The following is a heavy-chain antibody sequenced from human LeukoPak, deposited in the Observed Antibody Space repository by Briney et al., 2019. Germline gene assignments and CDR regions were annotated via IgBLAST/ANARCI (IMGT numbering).Heavy chain of an antibody. Sequence: GESLKISCKGSGYSFTSYWIGWVRQMPGKGLEWMGIIYPCDSDARYSPSFQGQVTISADKSISTAYLQWSSLKASDTAMYYCARPYCSSTSCYGYFDYWGQGTLITVSS. J-gene: IGHJ4*02. V-gene: IGHV5-51*01. CDR1: GYSFTSYW. CDR2: IYPCDSDA. CDR3: ARPYCSSTSCYGYFDY. D-gene: IGHD2-2*01.